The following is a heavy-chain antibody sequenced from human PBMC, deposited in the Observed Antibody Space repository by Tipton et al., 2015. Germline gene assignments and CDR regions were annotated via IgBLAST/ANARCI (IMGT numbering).Heavy chain of an antibody. Sequence: QLVQSGAEMKKPGASLKISCKASGYTFDTYYINWERQAPGQGLEWMGWISAFSGNTNYAQKFQGRVTMTTDTSTTTAYMELRSLRFDDTAVYYCARGDSSGPDYWGQGTLVTVSS. D-gene: IGHD6-19*01. J-gene: IGHJ4*02. CDR1: GYTFDTYY. CDR2: ISAFSGNT. CDR3: ARGDSSGPDY. V-gene: IGHV1-18*01.